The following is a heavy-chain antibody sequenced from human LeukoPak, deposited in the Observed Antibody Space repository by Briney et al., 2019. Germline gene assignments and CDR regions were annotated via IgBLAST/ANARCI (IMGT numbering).Heavy chain of an antibody. Sequence: GGSLRLSCEASGFRFRNHWMNWVRQAPGKGLEWVSGISSRGDSTDYADSVKGRFTISRDNSKNTLYLQMNSLRAEDTAVYFCAKLLSWYYFDYWGQGTLVTVSS. CDR3: AKLLSWYYFDY. J-gene: IGHJ4*02. V-gene: IGHV3-23*01. CDR2: ISSRGDST. D-gene: IGHD1-14*01. CDR1: GFRFRNHW.